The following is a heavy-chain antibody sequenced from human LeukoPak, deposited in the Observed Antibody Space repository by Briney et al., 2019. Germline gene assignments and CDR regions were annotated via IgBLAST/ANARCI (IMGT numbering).Heavy chain of an antibody. V-gene: IGHV3-7*01. Sequence: PGGSLRLSCAASGFTFSSYWMSWVRQAPGKGLEWVANIKQDGSEKYYVDSVKGRFTISGDNAKNSLYLQMDSLRAEDTAVYYCARVEEGILTGYFDYWGQGTLVTVSS. CDR2: IKQDGSEK. CDR1: GFTFSSYW. J-gene: IGHJ4*02. D-gene: IGHD3-9*01. CDR3: ARVEEGILTGYFDY.